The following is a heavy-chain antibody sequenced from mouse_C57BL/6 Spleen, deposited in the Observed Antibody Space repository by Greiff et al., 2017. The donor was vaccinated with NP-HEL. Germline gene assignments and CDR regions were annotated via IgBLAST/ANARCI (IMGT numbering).Heavy chain of an antibody. D-gene: IGHD1-1*01. J-gene: IGHJ1*03. CDR1: GYTFTDYY. V-gene: IGHV1-75*01. CDR2: IFPGSGST. CDR3: ARGIYYGSSRDPYWYFDV. Sequence: VKLMESGPELVKPGASVKISCKASGYTFTDYYINWVKQRPGQGLEWIGWIFPGSGSTYYNEKFKGKATLTVDKSSSTAYMLLSSLTSEDSAVYFCARGIYYGSSRDPYWYFDVWGTGTTVTVSS.